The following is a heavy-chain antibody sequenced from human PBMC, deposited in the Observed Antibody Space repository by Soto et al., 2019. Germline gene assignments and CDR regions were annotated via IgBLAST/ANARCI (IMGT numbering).Heavy chain of an antibody. J-gene: IGHJ6*02. CDR3: ARAGSAPYYYYGMDV. D-gene: IGHD2-15*01. Sequence: QVQLVQSGAEVRKPGASVKVSCKASGYTFSTSGMSWLRQAPGQGLEGMGWISTYNGDTNDAPKFQDRVTVTSDTSTSTVYMELRSLRSDDTAVYYCARAGSAPYYYYGMDVWGQGTRVTVSS. CDR1: GYTFSTSG. CDR2: ISTYNGDT. V-gene: IGHV1-18*01.